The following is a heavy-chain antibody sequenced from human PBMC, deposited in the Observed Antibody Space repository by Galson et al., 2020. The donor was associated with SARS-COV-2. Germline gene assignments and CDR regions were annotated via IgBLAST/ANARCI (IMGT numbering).Heavy chain of an antibody. CDR1: GFTFSRYW. J-gene: IGHJ3*02. CDR3: VRDNWGTSFDI. V-gene: IGHV3-7*01. Sequence: RGSLRLSCAASGFTFSRYWMTWVRQAPGKGLDWVANIKQDGSEKYYVDSVKGRFTISRDNAKNSLYLQMNSLRAEDTALYYCVRDNWGTSFDIWGQGTTVTVSS. CDR2: IKQDGSEK. D-gene: IGHD7-27*01.